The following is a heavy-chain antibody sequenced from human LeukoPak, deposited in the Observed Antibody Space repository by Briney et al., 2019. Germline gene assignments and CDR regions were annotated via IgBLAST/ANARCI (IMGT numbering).Heavy chain of an antibody. CDR2: IDYSGST. V-gene: IGHV4-39*01. CDR1: GGSISSSSYY. D-gene: IGHD6-13*01. Sequence: PSETLSLTCTVSGGSISSSSYYWGWIRQPPGKGQEWIGSIDYSGSTYYNPSLKSRVTISVDTSKNQISLKLSPVTAADTDVYYCARRQQLVRDAFDIWGQGTMVTVSS. J-gene: IGHJ3*02. CDR3: ARRQQLVRDAFDI.